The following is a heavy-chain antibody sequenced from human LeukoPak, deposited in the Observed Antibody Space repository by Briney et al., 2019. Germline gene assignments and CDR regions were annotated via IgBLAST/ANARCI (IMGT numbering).Heavy chain of an antibody. D-gene: IGHD7-27*01. J-gene: IGHJ4*02. V-gene: IGHV3-23*01. Sequence: PGGSLRLSCAASGFTFTSYTMYWVRQAPGKGLEWVSIIGNNGGGIHYADSVRGRFTISRDNSKNTLYLQMTNLRVDDTALYYCAIDPNWETHNWGQGVLVAVSS. CDR2: IGNNGGGI. CDR1: GFTFTSYT. CDR3: AIDPNWETHN.